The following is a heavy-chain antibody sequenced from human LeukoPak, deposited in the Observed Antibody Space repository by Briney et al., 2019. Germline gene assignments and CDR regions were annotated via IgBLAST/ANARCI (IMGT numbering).Heavy chain of an antibody. CDR2: ISYDGSNK. CDR1: GFTFSSYA. V-gene: IGHV3-30*14. Sequence: GGSLRLSCAASGFTFSSYAMHWVRQAPGKGLEWVAVISYDGSNKYYADSVKGRFTISGDNFKNTLYLQMNSLRAEDTAVYYCARGGSTRIYYFDYWGQGTLVTVSS. J-gene: IGHJ4*02. CDR3: ARGGSTRIYYFDY.